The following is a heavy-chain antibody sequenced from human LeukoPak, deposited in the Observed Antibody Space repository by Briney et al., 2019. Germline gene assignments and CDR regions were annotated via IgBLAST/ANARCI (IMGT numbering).Heavy chain of an antibody. CDR3: ARDGLSGDQAFDAFDI. D-gene: IGHD1-26*01. CDR1: GFTFSTSG. CDR2: IWYDGSYK. V-gene: IGHV3-33*01. J-gene: IGHJ3*02. Sequence: GGSLRLSCAASGFTFSTSGMHWVRQAPGKGLEWVAVIWYDGSYKYYADSVKGRFTISRDNAKDSLYLQMNSLRAEDTAIYYCARDGLSGDQAFDAFDIWGQGTMVTVSS.